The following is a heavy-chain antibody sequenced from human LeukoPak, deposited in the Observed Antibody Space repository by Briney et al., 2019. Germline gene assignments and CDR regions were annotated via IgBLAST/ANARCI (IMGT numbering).Heavy chain of an antibody. Sequence: SETLSLTCTVSGGSISSYYWSWIRQPAGKGLEWIGRIYTSGSTNYNPSLKSRVTMSVDTPKNQFSLKLSSVTAADTAGYYCARTPIVGVITYFDYWGQGTLVTVSS. CDR1: GGSISSYY. V-gene: IGHV4-4*07. D-gene: IGHD3-22*01. CDR3: ARTPIVGVITYFDY. CDR2: IYTSGST. J-gene: IGHJ4*02.